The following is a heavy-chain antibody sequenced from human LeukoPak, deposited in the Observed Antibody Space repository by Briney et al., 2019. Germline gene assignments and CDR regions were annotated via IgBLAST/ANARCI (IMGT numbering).Heavy chain of an antibody. J-gene: IGHJ4*02. V-gene: IGHV3-33*01. D-gene: IGHD1-26*01. Sequence: GRSRRLSCAASGFTFSKYGMHWVRQAPGKGLEWVAVIWYDRSDKYYADSVKGRFTISRDISKNTLYLQMNSLRAEDTAVYYCARDLVGAIAHGFDYWGQGTLVTVSS. CDR2: IWYDRSDK. CDR1: GFTFSKYG. CDR3: ARDLVGAIAHGFDY.